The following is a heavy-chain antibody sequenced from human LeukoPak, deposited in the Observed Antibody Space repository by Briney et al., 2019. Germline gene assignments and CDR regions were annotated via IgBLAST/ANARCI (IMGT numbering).Heavy chain of an antibody. CDR2: IHNSGTT. D-gene: IGHD6-19*01. CDR3: ARAESSGRWNAFDY. J-gene: IGHJ4*02. CDR1: GGPFSGYF. V-gene: IGHV4-34*01. Sequence: SETLPLTCAVSGGPFSGYFWSWIRQSSGKGLEWIGEIHNSGTTNYNPPLKSRVTMSVDTSKNQFSLKLSSVTAADTAVYYCARAESSGRWNAFDYWGQGTLVTVSS.